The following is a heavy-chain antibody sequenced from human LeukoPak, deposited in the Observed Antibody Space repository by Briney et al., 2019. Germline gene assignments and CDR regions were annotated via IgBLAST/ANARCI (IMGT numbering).Heavy chain of an antibody. CDR1: GGTFSTYA. D-gene: IGHD3-22*01. CDR3: ARDENYYNRGGYYYGMDV. Sequence: SVKVSCKASGGTFSTYAITWVRQAPGQGLEWMGRIIPILGIRNYAQKFQGRVTITADKSTNTAYMELSSLRSEDAAVYYCARDENYYNRGGYYYGMDVWGQGTSVAVSS. CDR2: IIPILGIR. V-gene: IGHV1-69*04. J-gene: IGHJ6*02.